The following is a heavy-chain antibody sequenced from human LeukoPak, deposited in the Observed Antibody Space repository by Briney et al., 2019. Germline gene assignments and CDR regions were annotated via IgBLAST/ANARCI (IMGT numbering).Heavy chain of an antibody. CDR1: GGSISSSSYY. CDR3: ARGNYDSSGYYYFDY. J-gene: IGHJ4*02. V-gene: IGHV4-39*07. D-gene: IGHD3-22*01. CDR2: IYYSGST. Sequence: PSETLSLTCTVSGGSISSSSYYWGWIRQPPGKGLEWIGSIYYSGSTYYNPSLKSRVTISVDTSKNQFSLKLSSVTAADTAVYYCARGNYDSSGYYYFDYWGQGTLVTVSS.